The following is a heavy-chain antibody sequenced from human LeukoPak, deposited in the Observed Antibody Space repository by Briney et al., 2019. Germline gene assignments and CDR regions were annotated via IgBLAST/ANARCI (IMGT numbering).Heavy chain of an antibody. D-gene: IGHD4-17*01. V-gene: IGHV3-30*18. CDR3: AKDQSDYAGYYFDY. J-gene: IGHJ4*02. Sequence: PGGSLRPSCATSGFTFSSYAMHWVRQAPGKGLEWVAIISYDGSNKFYADSVKGRFTISRDNSKNTLFLQMDSLRAEDTAVYYCAKDQSDYAGYYFDYWGQGTLVTVSS. CDR2: ISYDGSNK. CDR1: GFTFSSYA.